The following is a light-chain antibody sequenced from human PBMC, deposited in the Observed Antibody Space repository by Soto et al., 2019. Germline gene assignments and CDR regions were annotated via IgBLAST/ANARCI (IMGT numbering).Light chain of an antibody. CDR2: EVS. CDR1: TSDIASYDS. V-gene: IGLV2-14*01. CDR3: NSFTSTTTLEI. Sequence: QSALTQPALVSGSPGQSITISCTGTTSDIASYDSVSWYQHHPGKAPKLLIYEVSNRPSGVSDRFSGSKSGSTASLTISGLQAEDEGYYYCNSFTSTTTLEIFGGGTKLTVL. J-gene: IGLJ2*01.